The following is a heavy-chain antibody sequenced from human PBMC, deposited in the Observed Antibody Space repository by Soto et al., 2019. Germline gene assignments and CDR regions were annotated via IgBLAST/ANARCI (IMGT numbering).Heavy chain of an antibody. D-gene: IGHD3-3*01. CDR3: ARWSYLDY. J-gene: IGHJ4*02. Sequence: LRLSCAASRFSFCSYALSWVRQAPGKGLEWVSTISGSDGKTFYADAVKGRFSISRDTSQNTLYLQMNSLRADDTAIYYCARWSYLDYWGQGTRVTVSS. CDR1: RFSFCSYA. CDR2: ISGSDGKT. V-gene: IGHV3-23*01.